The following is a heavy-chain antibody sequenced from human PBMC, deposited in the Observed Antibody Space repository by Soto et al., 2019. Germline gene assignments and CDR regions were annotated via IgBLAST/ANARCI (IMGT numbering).Heavy chain of an antibody. CDR3: ASSVSTRSYNWFDP. J-gene: IGHJ5*02. CDR2: ISAYNGNT. Sequence: ASVKVSCKASGYTFTNYGVSWVRQAPGQGLEWMGWISAYNGNTNYAQKLQGRVTMTTDTSTSTAYMELRSLRSDDTAVYYCASSVSTRSYNWFDPWGQGTLVTVSS. V-gene: IGHV1-18*01. CDR1: GYTFTNYG. D-gene: IGHD2-2*01.